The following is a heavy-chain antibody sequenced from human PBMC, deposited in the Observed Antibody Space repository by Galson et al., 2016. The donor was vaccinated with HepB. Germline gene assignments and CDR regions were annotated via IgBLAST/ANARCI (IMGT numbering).Heavy chain of an antibody. D-gene: IGHD5-18*01. J-gene: IGHJ4*02. CDR3: ANGGGYSYATRVDY. CDR1: GFTFSGYK. Sequence: SLRLSCAASGFTFSGYKMHWVRQAPGKALEWVSYISTTSSAIYYADSVKGQFSISRDNAESSLYLQMNSLRAEDTAVYYCANGGGYSYATRVDYWGQGTLVTVSS. V-gene: IGHV3-48*01. CDR2: ISTTSSAI.